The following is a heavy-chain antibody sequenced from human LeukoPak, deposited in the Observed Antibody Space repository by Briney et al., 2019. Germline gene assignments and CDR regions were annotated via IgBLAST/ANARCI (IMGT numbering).Heavy chain of an antibody. Sequence: GASVKVSCKASGYTFTGYYMQWVRQAPGQGLEWMGWINPNSGGTNYAQKFQGWVTMTRDTSISTAYMELSRLRSDDTAVYYCARSSYGQGDYYGMDVWGQGTTVTVSS. CDR1: GYTFTGYY. CDR3: ARSSYGQGDYYGMDV. V-gene: IGHV1-2*04. CDR2: INPNSGGT. J-gene: IGHJ6*02. D-gene: IGHD5-18*01.